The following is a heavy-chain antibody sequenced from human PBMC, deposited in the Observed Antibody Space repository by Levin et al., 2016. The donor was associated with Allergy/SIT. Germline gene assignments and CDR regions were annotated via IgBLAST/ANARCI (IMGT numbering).Heavy chain of an antibody. J-gene: IGHJ6*02. Sequence: WIRQPPGKGLEWVSYISSSSTIYYADSVKGRFTISRDNAKNSLYLQMNSLRDEDTAVYYCAREGGYSGYDPGDYYYYGMDVWGQGTTVTVSS. CDR3: AREGGYSGYDPGDYYYYGMDV. V-gene: IGHV3-48*02. D-gene: IGHD5-12*01. CDR2: ISSSSTI.